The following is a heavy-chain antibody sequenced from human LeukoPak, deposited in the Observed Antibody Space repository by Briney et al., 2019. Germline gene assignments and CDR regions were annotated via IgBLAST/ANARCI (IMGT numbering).Heavy chain of an antibody. J-gene: IGHJ4*02. V-gene: IGHV6-1*01. CDR3: ARERRYYFDY. Sequence: SQTLSLTCAISGDSVSSNSVTWNWIRQSPSRGLEWLGRTYYRSKWYNDYAISVKSRITINPDTSKNQFSLQLNSVTPEDTAVYYCARERRYYFDYWGQGTLVTVSS. D-gene: IGHD4-17*01. CDR1: GDSVSSNSVT. CDR2: TYYRSKWYN.